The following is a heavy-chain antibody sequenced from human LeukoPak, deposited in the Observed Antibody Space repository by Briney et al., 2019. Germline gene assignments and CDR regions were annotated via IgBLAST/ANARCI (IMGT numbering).Heavy chain of an antibody. CDR3: ARWELVRDAFDI. V-gene: IGHV3-7*01. Sequence: GRSLRLSCVASGFTFRSYGMDWVRQAPGKGLEWVANIKQDGSEKYYVDSVKGRFTISRDNAKNSLYLQMNSLRAEDTAVYYCARWELVRDAFDIWGQGTMVTVSS. CDR2: IKQDGSEK. CDR1: GFTFRSYG. D-gene: IGHD1-26*01. J-gene: IGHJ3*02.